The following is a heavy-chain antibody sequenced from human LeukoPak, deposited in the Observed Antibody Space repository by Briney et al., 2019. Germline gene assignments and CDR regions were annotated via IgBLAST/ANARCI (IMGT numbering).Heavy chain of an antibody. CDR1: GCSISSYY. J-gene: IGHJ6*02. CDR2: TYDSGST. CDR3: GRGGSGYDSFYCYGMDV. V-gene: IGHV4-59*01. Sequence: SETLSLTSTGYGCSISSYYWSRLRQPPGKGLKWIGYTYDSGSTDYHPSLKSRVTISIDTSKNQFSLKLSAVTAADTAVYYCGRGGSGYDSFYCYGMDVWGQGTTAGVSS. D-gene: IGHD5-12*01.